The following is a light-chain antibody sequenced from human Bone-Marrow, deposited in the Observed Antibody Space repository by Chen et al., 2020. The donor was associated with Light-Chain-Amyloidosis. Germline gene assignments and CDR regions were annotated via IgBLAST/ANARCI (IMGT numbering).Light chain of an antibody. CDR2: EVT. CDR1: SSDVGGDNH. Sequence: QSALTQPASVSGSPGQSITISCTGTSSDVGGDNHFSWYQQHPDKAPKLMIYEVTNRPSWVPDRFSGSKSDNTASLTISGLQTEDEADYFCSSYTNTNTLVFGSGTRVTVL. CDR3: SSYTNTNTLV. V-gene: IGLV2-14*01. J-gene: IGLJ1*01.